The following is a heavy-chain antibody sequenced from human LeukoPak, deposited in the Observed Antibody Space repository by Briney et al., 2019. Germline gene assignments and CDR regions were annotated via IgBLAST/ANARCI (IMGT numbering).Heavy chain of an antibody. CDR1: RFTFSSYG. J-gene: IGHJ3*02. CDR3: AKVKGEGIGAFDI. V-gene: IGHV3-30*18. Sequence: PGGSLRLSCAASRFTFSSYGMHWVRQAPGKGLAWVAVISYDGNNRYYADSVKGRFTISRYNSKNTLYLQMNSLRAEDTAVYYCAKVKGEGIGAFDIWGQGTMVTVSS. D-gene: IGHD3-16*01. CDR2: ISYDGNNR.